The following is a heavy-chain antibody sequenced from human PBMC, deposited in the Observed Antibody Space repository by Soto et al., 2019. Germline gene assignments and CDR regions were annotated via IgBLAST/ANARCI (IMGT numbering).Heavy chain of an antibody. CDR2: ISHSGST. Sequence: SETLSLTCAVYGGSFSGYYWSWIRQPPGKGLEWIGEISHSGSTNYNPSLKSRVTISVDTSKNQFSLKLSSVTAADTAVYYCARGVNDFWSGFTIDYWGQGTLVTVSS. D-gene: IGHD3-3*01. CDR3: ARGVNDFWSGFTIDY. J-gene: IGHJ4*02. CDR1: GGSFSGYY. V-gene: IGHV4-34*01.